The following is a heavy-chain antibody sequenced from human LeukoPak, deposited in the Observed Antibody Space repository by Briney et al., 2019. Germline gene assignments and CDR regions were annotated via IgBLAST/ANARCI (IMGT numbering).Heavy chain of an antibody. CDR1: GGSISSYY. V-gene: IGHV4-59*12. CDR2: IYYSGST. CDR3: ARDLTVTGGFN. D-gene: IGHD1-20*01. J-gene: IGHJ4*02. Sequence: SETLSLTCTVSGGSISSYYWSWIRQPPGKGLEWIGYIYYSGSTNYNPSLKSRVTISVDTSKNQFSLKLSSVTAADTAVYYCARDLTVTGGFNWGQGTLVTVSS.